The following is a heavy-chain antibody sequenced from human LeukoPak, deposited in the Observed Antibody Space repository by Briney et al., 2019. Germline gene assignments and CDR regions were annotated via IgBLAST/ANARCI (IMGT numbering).Heavy chain of an antibody. CDR1: GGSISSYY. J-gene: IGHJ4*02. CDR2: IYYSGST. D-gene: IGHD2-15*01. Sequence: SETLSLTCTVSGGSISSYYWSWIRQPPGKGLEWIGYIYYSGSTNYNPSLKSRVTIPVDTSKNQFSLKLSSVTAADTAVYYCASLVVVAAPHFDYWGQGTLVTVSS. CDR3: ASLVVVAAPHFDY. V-gene: IGHV4-59*01.